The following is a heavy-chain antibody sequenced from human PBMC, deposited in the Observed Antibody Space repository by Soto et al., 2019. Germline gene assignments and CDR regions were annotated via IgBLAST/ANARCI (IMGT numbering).Heavy chain of an antibody. D-gene: IGHD2-8*01. CDR2: ISGSGTTT. V-gene: IGHV3-23*01. CDR1: GFTSTNYV. CDR3: AKDRVGGVPDAFDI. J-gene: IGHJ3*02. Sequence: PGGSLRLSCAASGFTSTNYVMNWVRQAPGKGLEWVSSISGSGTTTFYADSGKGRFIISRDNSKNTLYLQMNSLRAEDTALYYCAKDRVGGVPDAFDIWGQGTMVTVSS.